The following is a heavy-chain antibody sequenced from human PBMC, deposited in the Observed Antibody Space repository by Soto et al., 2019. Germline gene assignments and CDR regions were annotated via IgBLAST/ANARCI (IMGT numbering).Heavy chain of an antibody. D-gene: IGHD1-26*01. Sequence: GGSLRLSCVTYGLTFTDYWMSWVRQAPGKGLEWVANIKQDESEKNYLDSVKGRFTISRDNAKDSLYLQMNSLRAEDTAVYYCASDRFRGTYYLRGVTYFFEEWGQGAPVTISS. CDR2: IKQDESEK. V-gene: IGHV3-7*03. CDR3: ASDRFRGTYYLRGVTYFFEE. J-gene: IGHJ4*02. CDR1: GLTFTDYW.